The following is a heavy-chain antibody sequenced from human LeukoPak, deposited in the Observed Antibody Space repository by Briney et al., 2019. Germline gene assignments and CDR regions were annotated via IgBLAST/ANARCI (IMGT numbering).Heavy chain of an antibody. J-gene: IGHJ6*02. CDR2: ISSNGGST. D-gene: IGHD5-18*01. Sequence: SGRSLRLSCAASGFTFSSYAMHWVRQAPGKGLEYVSAISSNGGSTYYADSVKGRFTISRDNSKNTLYLQMGSLRAEDMAVYYCARGGRYIYASYYGMDVWGQGTTVTVSS. CDR1: GFTFSSYA. V-gene: IGHV3-64*02. CDR3: ARGGRYIYASYYGMDV.